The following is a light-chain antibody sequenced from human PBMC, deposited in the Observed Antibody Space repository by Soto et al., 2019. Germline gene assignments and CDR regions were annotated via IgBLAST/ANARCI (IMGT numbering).Light chain of an antibody. CDR3: QQRSNWPPWT. Sequence: EIVLTQSPATLSLSPGERATLSCRASQSVSSYLAWYQQKPGQAPRLLIYDASNRATGIPARFSGSGSRTDFTLTISSLEPEDFAVYYCQQRSNWPPWTFGQGPKVEIK. CDR1: QSVSSY. CDR2: DAS. V-gene: IGKV3-11*01. J-gene: IGKJ1*01.